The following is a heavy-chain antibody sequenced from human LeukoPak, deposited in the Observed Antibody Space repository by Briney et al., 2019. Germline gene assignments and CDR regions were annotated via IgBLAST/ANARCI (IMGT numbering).Heavy chain of an antibody. V-gene: IGHV4-4*08. CDR3: AREERYRRGLDV. CDR2: LYNSGNT. D-gene: IGHD3-16*02. CDR1: GGSISSYY. J-gene: IGHJ3*01. Sequence: ASETLSLTCTVSGGSISSYYWNWIRQPPGKGLEWIGYLYNSGNTNYNPSLKSRVTISVDTSKNQFSLKLSSVTAADTASYYCAREERYRRGLDVWGRGTMVTVSS.